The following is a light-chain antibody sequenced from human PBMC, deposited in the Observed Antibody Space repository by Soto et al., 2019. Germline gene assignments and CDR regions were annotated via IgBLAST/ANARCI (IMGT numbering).Light chain of an antibody. CDR2: GAS. Sequence: EIELTQSPSTLCSSPGERATLCCTCRQSVSSSYLAWYQQQPGQDTRLLSDGASSRATGIPDRFSGSGSGTDFTLTISRLQPEDFAVYYCQQYVSSPFTFGPGTKLDIK. CDR1: QSVSSSY. V-gene: IGKV3-20*01. CDR3: QQYVSSPFT. J-gene: IGKJ3*01.